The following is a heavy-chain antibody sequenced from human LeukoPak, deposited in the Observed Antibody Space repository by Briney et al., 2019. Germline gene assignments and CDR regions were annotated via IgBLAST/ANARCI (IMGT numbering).Heavy chain of an antibody. V-gene: IGHV3-53*01. CDR1: GFPLGSSY. CDR2: IYSGGST. D-gene: IGHD1-14*01. Sequence: PGGSLRLSCAASGFPLGSSYMSWVRQAPGKGLEWVSVIYSGGSTYYADSVKGRFTVSRDNSKNTLYLQMNSLRAEDTAVYYCARAVFERSWFDPWGQGTRVTVSS. J-gene: IGHJ5*02. CDR3: ARAVFERSWFDP.